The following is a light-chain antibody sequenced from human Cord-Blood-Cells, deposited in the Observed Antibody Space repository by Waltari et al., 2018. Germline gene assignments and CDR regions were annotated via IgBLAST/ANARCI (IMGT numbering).Light chain of an antibody. Sequence: QSALTQPRSVSGSPGQSVTISCTGTSSDVGGYNYVSWYQQHPGKDPKLMIYDVSKRPAGVPDRVFGSKSGNTASLTISGLQAEDEADYYCCSYAGSYTVVFGGGTKLTVL. J-gene: IGLJ2*01. CDR1: SSDVGGYNY. CDR2: DVS. V-gene: IGLV2-11*01. CDR3: CSYAGSYTVV.